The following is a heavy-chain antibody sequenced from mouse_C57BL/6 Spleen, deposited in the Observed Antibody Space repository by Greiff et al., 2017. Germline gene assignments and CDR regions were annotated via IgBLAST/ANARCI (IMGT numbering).Heavy chain of an antibody. CDR3: TTNYGSSYPFAY. V-gene: IGHV14-1*01. D-gene: IGHD1-1*01. J-gene: IGHJ3*01. Sequence: EVQLQQSGAELVRPGASVKLSCTASGFNIKDYYMHWVKQRPEQGLEWIGRIDPGDGDTEYAPKFQGKATMTADTSSNTAYLQLSSLTAEDTAVYYCTTNYGSSYPFAYWGQGTLVTVSA. CDR2: IDPGDGDT. CDR1: GFNIKDYY.